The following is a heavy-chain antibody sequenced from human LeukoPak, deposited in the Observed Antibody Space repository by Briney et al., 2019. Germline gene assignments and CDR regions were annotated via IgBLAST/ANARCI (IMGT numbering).Heavy chain of an antibody. D-gene: IGHD1-1*01. CDR3: SKKGQADNDGKPD. CDR1: GFTFGIYD. Sequence: PGGSLRLSCAASGFTFGIYDMYWIRQAPGKGLECVSSISRGGGAYTYYADSVKGRFTISRDDSRNTLYLQLNSLRAEDTAVYYCSKKGQADNDGKPDWGQGTLVTVSS. CDR2: ISRGGGAYT. V-gene: IGHV3-23*01. J-gene: IGHJ4*02.